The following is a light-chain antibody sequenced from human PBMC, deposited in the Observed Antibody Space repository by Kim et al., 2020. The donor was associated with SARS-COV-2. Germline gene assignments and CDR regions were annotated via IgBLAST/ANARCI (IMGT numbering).Light chain of an antibody. CDR1: KSGDKY. CDR3: QAWDSSTVV. CDR2: QDS. Sequence: SVSPGQTASINCSGDKSGDKYACWYQQKPGQAPVLVIYQDSKRPSGIPERFSGSNSGNTATLTISGTQAMDEADYYCQAWDSSTVVFGGGTQLTVL. V-gene: IGLV3-1*01. J-gene: IGLJ2*01.